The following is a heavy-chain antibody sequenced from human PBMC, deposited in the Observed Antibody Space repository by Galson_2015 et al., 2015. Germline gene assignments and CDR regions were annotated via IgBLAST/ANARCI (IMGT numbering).Heavy chain of an antibody. V-gene: IGHV5-51*01. CDR1: GYSFTSYW. CDR3: ARHLVVVPAAIQLDY. CDR2: IYPGDSDT. D-gene: IGHD2-2*01. J-gene: IGHJ4*02. Sequence: QSGAEVKKPGESLKISCKGSGYSFTSYWIGWVRQMPGKGLEWMGIIYPGDSDTRYSPSFQGQVTISADKSISTAYLQWSSLKASDTAVYYCARHLVVVPAAIQLDYWGQGTLVTVSS.